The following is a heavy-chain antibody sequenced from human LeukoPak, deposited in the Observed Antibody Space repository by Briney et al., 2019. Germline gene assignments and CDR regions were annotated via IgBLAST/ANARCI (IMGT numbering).Heavy chain of an antibody. V-gene: IGHV3-30*02. J-gene: IGHJ4*02. CDR3: ATYNQLLYYLDY. D-gene: IGHD2-2*02. CDR2: IRYDGSNK. CDR1: GFTFSSYA. Sequence: PGGSLRLSCAASGFTFSSYAMSWVRQAPGKGLEWVAFIRYDGSNKYYADSVKGRFTISRDNSKNTLYLQMNSLRAEDTAVYYCATYNQLLYYLDYWGQGTLVTVSS.